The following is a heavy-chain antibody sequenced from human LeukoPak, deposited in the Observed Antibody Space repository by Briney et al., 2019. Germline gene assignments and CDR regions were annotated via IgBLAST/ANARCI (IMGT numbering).Heavy chain of an antibody. Sequence: PGGCLRLACAASGFTFSSYAISWVRQAPGRGLGWVSAISGSGGRTYYADSVKGRFTIYRDNSKNTMYLQMNRLRAEHPGVYDCAKDIWCELHQMVDAFDIWGQGTMVTVSS. V-gene: IGHV3-23*01. CDR1: GFTFSSYA. CDR3: AKDIWCELHQMVDAFDI. J-gene: IGHJ3*02. D-gene: IGHD1-26*01. CDR2: ISGSGGRT.